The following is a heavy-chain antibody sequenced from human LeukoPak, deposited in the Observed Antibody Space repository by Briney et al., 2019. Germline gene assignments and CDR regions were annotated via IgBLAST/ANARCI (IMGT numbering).Heavy chain of an antibody. J-gene: IGHJ4*02. V-gene: IGHV4-39*01. CDR1: GGSISSSSYY. Sequence: SETLSLTCTVSGGSISSSSYYWGWIRQPPGKGLEWIGSIYYSGSTYYNPSLKSRVTISVDTSKNQFSLKLSSVTAADTAVYYCARRLGYDILTGYLRTYYFDYWGQGTLVTVSS. CDR3: ARRLGYDILTGYLRTYYFDY. CDR2: IYYSGST. D-gene: IGHD3-9*01.